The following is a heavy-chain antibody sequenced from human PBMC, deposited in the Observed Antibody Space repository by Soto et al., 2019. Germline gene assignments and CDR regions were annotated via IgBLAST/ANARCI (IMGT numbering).Heavy chain of an antibody. Sequence: ASEALSVTGSLYSGSLSGYYWSWIRQPPGKGLEWIGEIRQSGTTNYSPSLKSRVSISVDTSKTQFSLNLTSLTAADTAVYYCARAPKVSGSAQTRPDFWGQGSLVTVSS. D-gene: IGHD6-6*01. CDR2: IRQSGTT. CDR1: SGSLSGYY. J-gene: IGHJ4*02. CDR3: ARAPKVSGSAQTRPDF. V-gene: IGHV4-34*01.